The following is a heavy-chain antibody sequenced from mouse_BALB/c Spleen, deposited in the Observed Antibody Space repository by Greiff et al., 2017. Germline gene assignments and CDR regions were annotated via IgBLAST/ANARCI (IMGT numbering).Heavy chain of an antibody. CDR3: ARGLGYYDYDVAY. CDR2: ISSGGST. J-gene: IGHJ3*01. V-gene: IGHV5-6-5*01. CDR1: GFTFSSYA. Sequence: EVMLVESGGGLVKPGGSLKLSCAASGFTFSSYAMSWVRQTPEKRLEWVASISSGGSTYYPDSVKGRFTISRDNARNILYLQMSSLRSEDTAMYYCARGLGYYDYDVAYWGQGTLVTVSA. D-gene: IGHD2-4*01.